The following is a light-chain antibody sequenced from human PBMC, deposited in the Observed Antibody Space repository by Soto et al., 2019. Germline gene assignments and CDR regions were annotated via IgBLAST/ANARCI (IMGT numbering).Light chain of an antibody. CDR1: QSVSTTY. Sequence: EIVLTQSPGTLSLSPGERATLSCRASQSVSTTYLGWYQQKPVQAPRLLVYGTSRRATGIPDRFSGSGSGTAFTLTISSLEPEDFAVYDCQHYGSSPPMYTGGQGTNLEIK. CDR2: GTS. J-gene: IGKJ2*01. CDR3: QHYGSSPPMYT. V-gene: IGKV3-20*01.